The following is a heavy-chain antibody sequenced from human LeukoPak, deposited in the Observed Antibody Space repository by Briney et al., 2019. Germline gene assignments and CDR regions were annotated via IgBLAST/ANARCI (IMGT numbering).Heavy chain of an antibody. D-gene: IGHD3-10*01. CDR3: VRDGASWGGDAFDI. J-gene: IGHJ3*02. V-gene: IGHV3-48*03. CDR1: GIITSSYE. Sequence: PGGSLRLSCAASGIITSSYEMNWVRQAPGKGLEWVSYISGSGSTRFYADSVKGRFTVSRDNAKNSVYLQLNSLRAEDTGVYYCVRDGASWGGDAFDIWGQGTMVTVSS. CDR2: ISGSGSTR.